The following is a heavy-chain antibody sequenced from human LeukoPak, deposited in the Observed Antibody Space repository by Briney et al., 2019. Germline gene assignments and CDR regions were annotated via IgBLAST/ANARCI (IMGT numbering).Heavy chain of an antibody. CDR1: GFTFSIYG. V-gene: IGHV3-23*01. CDR2: ISGSGGGT. CDR3: AKDRGYSYGPVWCDP. D-gene: IGHD5-18*01. J-gene: IGHJ5*02. Sequence: GGSLRLSCAPSGFTFSIYGMSCVRGAPGEGVGWVSAISGSGGGTYSAHSVKGRFTISRDNSKNTLYLQMNSLRAGDTAVYYCAKDRGYSYGPVWCDPWRQGPLVTVSS.